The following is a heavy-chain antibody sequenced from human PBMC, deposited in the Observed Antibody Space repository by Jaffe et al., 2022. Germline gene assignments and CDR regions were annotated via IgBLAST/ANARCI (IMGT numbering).Heavy chain of an antibody. Sequence: QAQLVQSGAEVKKPGASVKVSCKASAYTFTDYYIHWVRQAPGQGLEWMGWMNPNTGGTDYAQNFQGRVTMTRDTSISTVYMELTRLTSDDTAVYFCARDVAVAGPLSTLYYYMDVWGKGTTVTVSS. CDR1: AYTFTDYY. J-gene: IGHJ6*03. CDR3: ARDVAVAGPLSTLYYYMDV. V-gene: IGHV1-2*02. CDR2: MNPNTGGT. D-gene: IGHD6-19*01.